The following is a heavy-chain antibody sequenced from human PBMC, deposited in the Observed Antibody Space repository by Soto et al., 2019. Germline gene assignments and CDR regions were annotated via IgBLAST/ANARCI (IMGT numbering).Heavy chain of an antibody. CDR3: ARAGYCSGGICFHVNFDY. J-gene: IGHJ4*02. Sequence: QVQLVQSGAEVKKPGASVKVSCKASGYTFTTYYMHWVRQAPGQGLEWMGIINPNGGSTTYAQKFHGRVTMTRDTSTSTVYMELSSLRSEDTAVYYCARAGYCSGGICFHVNFDYWGQGTLVTVSS. V-gene: IGHV1-46*01. CDR1: GYTFTTYY. D-gene: IGHD2-15*01. CDR2: INPNGGST.